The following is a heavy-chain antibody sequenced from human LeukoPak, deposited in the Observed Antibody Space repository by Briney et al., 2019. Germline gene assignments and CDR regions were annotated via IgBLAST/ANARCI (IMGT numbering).Heavy chain of an antibody. CDR3: ARSIPYSFDI. CDR2: INHSGST. D-gene: IGHD2-2*02. J-gene: IGHJ3*02. V-gene: IGHV4-34*01. CDR1: GGSFSGYY. Sequence: PSETLSLTCAVYGGSFSGYYWSWIRQPPGKGLEWIGEINHSGSTNYNPSLKSRVTISVDTSKNQFSLKLSSVTAADTAVYYCARSIPYSFDIWGQGTMVTVSS.